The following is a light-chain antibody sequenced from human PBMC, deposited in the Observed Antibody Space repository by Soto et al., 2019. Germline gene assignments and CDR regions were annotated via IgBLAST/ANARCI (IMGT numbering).Light chain of an antibody. CDR2: KAS. CDR3: QQYNSYSWT. V-gene: IGKV1-5*03. CDR1: QSISSR. Sequence: DIQMPQSPSTLSASVGDRVTITCSASQSISSRLAWYQQKPGKAPKLLIYKASSLESGVPSRFSVSGSGTEFTLTISGLQTNDFATYDCQQYNSYSWTFGQGTKVEIK. J-gene: IGKJ1*01.